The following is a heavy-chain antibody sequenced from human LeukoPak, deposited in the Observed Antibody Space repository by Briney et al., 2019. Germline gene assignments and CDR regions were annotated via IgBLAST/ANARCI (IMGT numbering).Heavy chain of an antibody. CDR3: ARDLGKYSSGWFDY. Sequence: SVKVSCKASGGTFSSYAISWVRQAPGQGLEWMGGIIPIFGTANYAQKFQGRVTITADESTSTAYMELSSLRSEDTAVYYCARDLGKYSSGWFDYWGQGTLVTVSS. V-gene: IGHV1-69*13. CDR1: GGTFSSYA. J-gene: IGHJ4*02. D-gene: IGHD6-19*01. CDR2: IIPIFGTA.